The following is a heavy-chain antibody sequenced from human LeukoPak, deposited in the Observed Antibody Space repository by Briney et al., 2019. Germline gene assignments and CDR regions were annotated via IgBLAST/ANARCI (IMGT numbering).Heavy chain of an antibody. Sequence: GASVKVSCKASGYTFTSYDINWVRQATGQGLEWMGWMNPNSGNTGYAQKFQGRVTMTRNTSISTAYMELSSLRSEDTAVYYCARMERWLHWLGYWGQGTLVTVSS. J-gene: IGHJ4*02. CDR1: GYTFTSYD. V-gene: IGHV1-8*01. CDR3: ARMERWLHWLGY. D-gene: IGHD5-24*01. CDR2: MNPNSGNT.